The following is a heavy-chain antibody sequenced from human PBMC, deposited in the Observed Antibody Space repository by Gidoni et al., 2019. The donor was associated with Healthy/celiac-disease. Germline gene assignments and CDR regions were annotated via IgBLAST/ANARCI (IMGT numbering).Heavy chain of an antibody. J-gene: IGHJ4*02. CDR2: ISGSGGST. V-gene: IGHV3-23*01. CDR1: GFTFSSYA. CDR3: AKDRITHSRHDYGPTLFDY. Sequence: EVQLLESGGGLVQPGGSLRLSCSASGFTFSSYAMSWVRQAPGKGLEWVSAISGSGGSTYYADSVKGRFTISRDNSKNTLYLQMNSLRAEDTAVYYCAKDRITHSRHDYGPTLFDYWGQGTLVTVSS. D-gene: IGHD4-17*01.